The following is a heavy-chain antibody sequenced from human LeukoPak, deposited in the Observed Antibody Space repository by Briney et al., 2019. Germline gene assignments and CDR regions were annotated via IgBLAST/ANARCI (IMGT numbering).Heavy chain of an antibody. CDR1: GYTFTDLY. J-gene: IGHJ6*02. V-gene: IGHV1-2*06. CDR3: ARGEVVPAAISYYYYGVAV. D-gene: IGHD2-2*02. CDR2: VNPNSGGT. Sequence: ASAKVSCKTSGYTFTDLYMHWVRQAPGQGLEWMGRVNPNSGGTDYAQKFQGRVTMTRDTSIGTAYMELNRLRSDDTAVYFCARGEVVPAAISYYYYGVAVWGQGTTVTVSS.